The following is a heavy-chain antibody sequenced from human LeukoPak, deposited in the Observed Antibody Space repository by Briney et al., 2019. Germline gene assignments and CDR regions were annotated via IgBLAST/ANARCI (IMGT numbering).Heavy chain of an antibody. Sequence: GGSLRLSCAASGLTFSSYWMTWVRQAPGKGLEWVANIKQDGSEKHYADSVKGRFTISRDNAKNSLYLQMNSLRAEDTAVYYCARDRPMYSGSLLDYWGQGTLVTVSS. CDR3: ARDRPMYSGSLLDY. D-gene: IGHD1-26*01. V-gene: IGHV3-7*01. CDR2: IKQDGSEK. CDR1: GLTFSSYW. J-gene: IGHJ4*02.